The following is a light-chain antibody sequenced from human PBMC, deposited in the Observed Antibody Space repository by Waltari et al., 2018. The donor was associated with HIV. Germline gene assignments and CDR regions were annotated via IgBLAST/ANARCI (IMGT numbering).Light chain of an antibody. CDR3: QSYDGTTVV. CDR1: SGGIGSTC. Sequence: NFILTQSHSVSESPGKTVTISCTRSSGGIGSTCIPWYQQRPGRSPDTVIYEDSQRPSGVPSRFSGSVDSSSNSASLTISGLKTEDEADYFCQSYDGTTVVFGGGTRLTVL. CDR2: EDS. J-gene: IGLJ2*01. V-gene: IGLV6-57*01.